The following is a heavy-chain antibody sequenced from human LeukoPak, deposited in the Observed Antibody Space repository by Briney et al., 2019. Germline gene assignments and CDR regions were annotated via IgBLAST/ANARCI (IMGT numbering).Heavy chain of an antibody. CDR1: GGSISSYY. CDR3: ARGIPYYDFWSGPGDPYYFDY. J-gene: IGHJ4*02. V-gene: IGHV4-59*01. CDR2: IYYSGST. Sequence: PSETLSLTCTVSGGSISSYYWSWIRQPPGKGLEWIGYIYYSGSTNYNPSLKSRVTISVDTSKNQFSLKLSSVTAADTAVYYCARGIPYYDFWSGPGDPYYFDYWGQGTLVTVSS. D-gene: IGHD3-3*01.